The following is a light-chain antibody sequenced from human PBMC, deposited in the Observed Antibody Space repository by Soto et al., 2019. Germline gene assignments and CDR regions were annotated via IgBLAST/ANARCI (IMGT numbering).Light chain of an antibody. CDR1: QGISSY. CDR3: QQYYSYPWT. J-gene: IGKJ1*01. Sequence: AIRMTQSPSSFSASTGDRVTITXRASQGISSYLAWYQQKPGKAPKLXIYAASTLQSGVPSRFSGSGSGTDFTLTISCLQSEDFATYYCQQYYSYPWTFGQGTKVDIK. CDR2: AAS. V-gene: IGKV1-8*01.